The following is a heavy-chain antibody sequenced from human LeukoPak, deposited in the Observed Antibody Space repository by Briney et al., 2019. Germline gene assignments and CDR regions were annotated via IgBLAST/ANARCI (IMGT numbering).Heavy chain of an antibody. CDR1: GGSINSFY. CDR3: ARVEGVVRGLSPPSIKSRVYFDY. Sequence: PSETLSLTCTVSGGSINSFYWSWIRQSPGKGLGWIGYIYYSGNTNYNPSLQSRVTISVDTSKRQFSLKLSSVTAADTAVYYCARVEGVVRGLSPPSIKSRVYFDYWGQGILVTVSS. CDR2: IYYSGNT. J-gene: IGHJ4*02. V-gene: IGHV4-59*01. D-gene: IGHD3-10*01.